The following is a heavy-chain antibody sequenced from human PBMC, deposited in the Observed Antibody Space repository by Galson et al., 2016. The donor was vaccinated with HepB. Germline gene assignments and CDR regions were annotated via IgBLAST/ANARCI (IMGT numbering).Heavy chain of an antibody. CDR1: GFPLRSYA. Sequence: SLRLSCAASGFPLRSYAMSWVRQAPGKGLEWVSATSASGGNTYYADSVMGRFTISRDNSKNTLYLQMNSLRAEDTAIYYCAKDIPPRGHDAFDIWGRGTMVTVSS. D-gene: IGHD2-21*01. V-gene: IGHV3-23*01. CDR2: TSASGGNT. J-gene: IGHJ3*02. CDR3: AKDIPPRGHDAFDI.